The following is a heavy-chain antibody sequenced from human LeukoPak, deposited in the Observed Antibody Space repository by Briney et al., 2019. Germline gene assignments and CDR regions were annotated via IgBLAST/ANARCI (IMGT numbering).Heavy chain of an antibody. CDR1: VYSFRNYG. CDR2: ISVYNGNT. D-gene: IGHD3-10*01. V-gene: IGHV1-18*01. CDR3: ARGGGGYYGSGSYLIDH. Sequence: ASVKVSCKASVYSFRNYGISGVREAPGQGLEYMGWISVYNGNTNYAQRLQGRVTMTADTSTSTVYMELRSLRSDDTAVYYCARGGGGYYGSGSYLIDHWGEGTLVTVSS. J-gene: IGHJ4*02.